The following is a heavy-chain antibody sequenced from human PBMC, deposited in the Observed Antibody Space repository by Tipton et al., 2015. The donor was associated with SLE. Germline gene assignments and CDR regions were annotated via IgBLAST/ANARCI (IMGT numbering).Heavy chain of an antibody. D-gene: IGHD3-3*01. CDR2: ISTYNGAT. CDR3: ARVQSQGIFGVVYCFDY. CDR1: GYTFTSYG. J-gene: IGHJ4*02. V-gene: IGHV1-18*01. Sequence: LVQSGAEVKVSCKASGYTFTSYGITWVRQAPGQGLEWMGWISTYNGATDYAHNFRGRVTMTRDTSTTTAYMELRSLRSDDTAVYYCARVQSQGIFGVVYCFDYWGQGTLVTVSS.